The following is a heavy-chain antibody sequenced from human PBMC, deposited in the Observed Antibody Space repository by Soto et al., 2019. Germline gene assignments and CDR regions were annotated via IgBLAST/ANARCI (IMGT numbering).Heavy chain of an antibody. D-gene: IGHD6-6*01. V-gene: IGHV1-69*12. Sequence: QVQLVQSGAEVKKPGSSVKVSCKASGGTFSSYAISWVRQAPGQGLEWMGGIIPIFGTANYAQKFQGRVTITADESTSTADMELSSLRSEDTAVYYCARVDGEQLVGTSLYFDYWGQGTLVTVSS. CDR2: IIPIFGTA. CDR1: GGTFSSYA. J-gene: IGHJ4*02. CDR3: ARVDGEQLVGTSLYFDY.